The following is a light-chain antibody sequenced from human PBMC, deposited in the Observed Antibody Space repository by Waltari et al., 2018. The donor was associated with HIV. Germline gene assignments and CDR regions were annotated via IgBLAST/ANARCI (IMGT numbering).Light chain of an antibody. CDR1: QSVSSN. CDR3: QQYNNWPGT. Sequence: ELVLTQSPATLSVSPGERATLSCRASQSVSSNLAWYQQKPGQAPRLLIYGASTRVTGIPARFSGSGSGTEFTLIISSLQSEDFAVYYCQQYNNWPGTFGQGTKVEIK. J-gene: IGKJ1*01. CDR2: GAS. V-gene: IGKV3-15*01.